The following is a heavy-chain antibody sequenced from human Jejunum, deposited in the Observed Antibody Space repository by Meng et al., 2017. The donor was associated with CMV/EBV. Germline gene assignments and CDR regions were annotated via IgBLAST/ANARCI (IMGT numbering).Heavy chain of an antibody. CDR2: ISRSSSHK. CDR1: TLSDYL. D-gene: IGHD2-2*01. CDR3: ARDCSTNCPFQPRGDY. Sequence: TLSDYLINWIRQAPGKGLEWVSSISRSSSHKYYTDSVKGRFTISRNNRENSVYLQMNSLRPDDTAVYYCARDCSTNCPFQPRGDYWGQGTLVTVSS. J-gene: IGHJ4*02. V-gene: IGHV3-21*06.